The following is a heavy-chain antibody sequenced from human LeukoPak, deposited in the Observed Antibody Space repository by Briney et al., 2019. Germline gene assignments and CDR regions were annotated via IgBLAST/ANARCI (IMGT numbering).Heavy chain of an antibody. V-gene: IGHV2-70*04. J-gene: IGHJ4*02. CDR2: IDWDDDK. D-gene: IGHD3-10*01. Sequence: SGTTLVNPTQTLTLTCTFSGFYLSSGGMRVSWIRQPPGKALEWLARIDWDDDKFYSTSLKTRLTISKDTSKNQVVLTMANMDPVDTATYYCARTSYYSGSGAYYYFDYWGQGILVTVSS. CDR3: ARTSYYSGSGAYYYFDY. CDR1: GFYLSSGGMR.